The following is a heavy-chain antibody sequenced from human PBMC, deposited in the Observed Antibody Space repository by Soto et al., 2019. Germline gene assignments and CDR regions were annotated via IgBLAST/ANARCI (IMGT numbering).Heavy chain of an antibody. CDR3: ARGIPEPLQWVAFDI. J-gene: IGHJ3*02. Sequence: LSLTCTVSGGSISSGGYYWSWIRQHPGKGLEWIGYIYYSGSTYYNPSLKSRVTISVDTSKNQFSLKLSSVTAADTAVYYCARGIPEPLQWVAFDIWGQGTMVTVSS. V-gene: IGHV4-31*03. CDR1: GGSISSGGYY. D-gene: IGHD6-19*01. CDR2: IYYSGST.